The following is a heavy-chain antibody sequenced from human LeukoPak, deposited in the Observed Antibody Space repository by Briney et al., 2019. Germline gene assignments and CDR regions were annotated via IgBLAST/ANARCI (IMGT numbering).Heavy chain of an antibody. J-gene: IGHJ4*02. V-gene: IGHV3-23*01. D-gene: IGHD3-10*01. CDR1: GFTFSNYA. CDR3: ARVISSRGYGSGSYFDY. CDR2: ISGSGGST. Sequence: GGSLRLSCAASGFTFSNYAMSWVRQAPGKGLEWVSAISGSGGSTYYADSVKGRFTISRDNSKNTLYLQMNSLRAEDTAVFYCARVISSRGYGSGSYFDYWGQGTLVTVSS.